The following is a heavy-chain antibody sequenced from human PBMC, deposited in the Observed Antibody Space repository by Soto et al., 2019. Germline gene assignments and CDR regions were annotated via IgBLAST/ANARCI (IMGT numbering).Heavy chain of an antibody. D-gene: IGHD2-21*02. Sequence: EVQLVESGGGLVQPGGSLRLSCAASGFTFSSYSMNWVRQAPGRGLEWISYISTSSATIYYADSVKGRFTISRDNAKNALYLQMNSLRADDPAVYYCARDLDCGGDCFSYWGQGTLVTVSS. CDR1: GFTFSSYS. CDR2: ISTSSATI. V-gene: IGHV3-48*01. J-gene: IGHJ4*02. CDR3: ARDLDCGGDCFSY.